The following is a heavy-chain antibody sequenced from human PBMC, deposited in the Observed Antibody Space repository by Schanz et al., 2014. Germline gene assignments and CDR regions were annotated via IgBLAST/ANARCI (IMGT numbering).Heavy chain of an antibody. D-gene: IGHD1-1*01. J-gene: IGHJ6*02. V-gene: IGHV4-30-4*07. CDR1: GGSISSGGYS. CDR2: IYYSGST. Sequence: QVQLQESGPGLVKPSQTLSLTCAVSGGSISSGGYSWNWIRQPPGKGLEWIVYIYYSGSTYYNPSLKSRVTISVDTSKTQFPLKLSSGTAADTAVYYCARGGRTTYNYYYGMDVWGQGTTVSVSS. CDR3: ARGGRTTYNYYYGMDV.